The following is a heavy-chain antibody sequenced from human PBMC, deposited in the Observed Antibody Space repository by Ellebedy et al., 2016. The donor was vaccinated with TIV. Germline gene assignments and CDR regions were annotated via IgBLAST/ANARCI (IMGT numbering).Heavy chain of an antibody. D-gene: IGHD6-13*01. CDR3: AREKAAAGTEDDDY. V-gene: IGHV4-59*12. Sequence: SETLSLXXTVSGGSISSYYWSWIRQPPGKGLEWIGYIYYSGSTYYNPSLKSRVTISVDTSKNQFSLKLSSVTAADTAVYYCAREKAAAGTEDDDYWGQGTLVTVSS. CDR2: IYYSGST. J-gene: IGHJ4*02. CDR1: GGSISSYY.